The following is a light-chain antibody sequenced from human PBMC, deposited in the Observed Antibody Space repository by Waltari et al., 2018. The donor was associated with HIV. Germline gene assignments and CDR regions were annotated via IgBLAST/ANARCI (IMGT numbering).Light chain of an antibody. CDR1: NTAFSPHSF. CDR2: GDN. CDR3: SSYMNSGTLV. J-gene: IGLJ3*02. Sequence: QSGLTQPASVSASLGQSITISCLASNTAFSPHSFLPWYPHHPAKAPQLLIYGDNIRPSGIPFRLSGSKSDNTASLTISGLQVDDEGDYYCSSYMNSGTLVFGGGTKVTVL. V-gene: IGLV2-14*01.